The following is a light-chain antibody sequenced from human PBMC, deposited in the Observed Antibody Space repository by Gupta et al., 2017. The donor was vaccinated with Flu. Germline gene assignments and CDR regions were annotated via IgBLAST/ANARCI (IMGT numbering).Light chain of an antibody. Sequence: QLVLTHSPSASASLRASVKLTCTLSSGHSSYAIAWHQQQPEKGPRYLMKVNSDRSHSRGDGTPDRLAGCSSGAEGYLTISTRQAEDEGDYYCQTRGNGILVFGGGTKLTVL. J-gene: IGLJ3*02. CDR3: QTRGNGILV. CDR1: SGHSSYA. CDR2: VNSDRSH. V-gene: IGLV4-69*01.